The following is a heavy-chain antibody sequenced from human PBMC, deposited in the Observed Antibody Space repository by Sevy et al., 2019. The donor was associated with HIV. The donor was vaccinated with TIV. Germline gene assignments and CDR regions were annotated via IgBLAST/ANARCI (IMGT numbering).Heavy chain of an antibody. D-gene: IGHD6-13*01. V-gene: IGHV3-49*04. CDR1: GFTFGDYC. J-gene: IGHJ4*02. Sequence: QLGGSLRLSCTASGFTFGDYCMSWVRQAPGKGLEWVAFLKSDVYGGTVDHTASVRGRFVISRDDSKTIAYLQMNDLKTEATGVYYCTRWKAAQSIFDYWGQGALVTVSS. CDR3: TRWKAAQSIFDY. CDR2: LKSDVYGGTV.